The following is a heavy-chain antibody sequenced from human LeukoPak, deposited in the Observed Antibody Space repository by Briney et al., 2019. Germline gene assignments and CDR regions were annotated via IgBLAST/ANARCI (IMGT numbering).Heavy chain of an antibody. J-gene: IGHJ2*01. D-gene: IGHD3-22*01. CDR2: IIPIFGTA. Sequence: GASVKVSCKASGGTFSSYAISWVRQAPGQGLEWMGGIIPIFGTANYAQKFQGRVTITADKSTSTAYMELSSLRSEDTAVYYCARDRVYYDSSGYYFLRTRHYDWYFDLWGRGTLVTVSS. CDR1: GGTFSSYA. CDR3: ARDRVYYDSSGYYFLRTRHYDWYFDL. V-gene: IGHV1-69*06.